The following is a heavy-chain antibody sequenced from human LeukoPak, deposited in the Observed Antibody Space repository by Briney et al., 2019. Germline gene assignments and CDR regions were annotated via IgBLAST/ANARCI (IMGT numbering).Heavy chain of an antibody. V-gene: IGHV4-38-2*02. D-gene: IGHD4-17*01. CDR1: GYSISSGYY. CDR2: IYHSGST. J-gene: IGHJ6*03. CDR3: ARAGGYGDYVGYYYYYMDV. Sequence: PSETLSLTCTVSGYSISSGYYWGWIRQPPGKGLEWIGSIYHSGSTYYNPSLKSRVTISVDTSKNQFSLKLSSVTAADTAVYYCARAGGYGDYVGYYYYYMDVWGKGTTVTVSS.